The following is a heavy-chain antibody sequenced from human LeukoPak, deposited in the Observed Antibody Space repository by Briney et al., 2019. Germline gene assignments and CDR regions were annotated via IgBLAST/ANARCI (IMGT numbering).Heavy chain of an antibody. D-gene: IGHD3-10*01. J-gene: IGHJ4*02. CDR2: ITPFNGNT. V-gene: IGHV1-45*02. Sequence: SVKVSCKASGYTFTYRYLHWVRQAPGXXLEWMGWITPFNGNTNYAQKFQDRVTITRDRSMSTAYMELSSLRSEDTAVYYCASDGRTYGSGSYRYPLDYWGQGTLVTVSS. CDR3: ASDGRTYGSGSYRYPLDY. CDR1: GYTFTYRY.